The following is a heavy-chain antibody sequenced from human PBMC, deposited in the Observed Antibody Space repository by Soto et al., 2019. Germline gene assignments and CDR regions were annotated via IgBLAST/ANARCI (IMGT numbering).Heavy chain of an antibody. Sequence: ASVNGAWKAAGYTFTGDYMHWVRQAPGQGLEWMGIINPSGGSTSYAQKFQGRVTMTRDTSTSTVYMELSSLRSEDTAVYYCARDTGSGSDRGDYWGQGTLVTVSS. V-gene: IGHV1-46*01. J-gene: IGHJ4*02. D-gene: IGHD3-10*01. CDR2: INPSGGST. CDR1: GYTFTGDY. CDR3: ARDTGSGSDRGDY.